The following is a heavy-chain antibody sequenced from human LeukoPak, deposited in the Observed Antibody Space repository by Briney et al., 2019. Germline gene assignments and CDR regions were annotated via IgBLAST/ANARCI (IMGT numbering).Heavy chain of an antibody. J-gene: IGHJ4*02. D-gene: IGHD1-26*01. V-gene: IGHV3-7*01. Sequence: GGSLRLSCAASGFTFSGYWMTWVRQAPGKGLEWVANIKEDGSQKNYVDSVKGRFTISRDNAKDSLYLQMDSLRAEDTAVYYCARRGSESDYWGQGTLVTVSS. CDR1: GFTFSGYW. CDR2: IKEDGSQK. CDR3: ARRGSESDY.